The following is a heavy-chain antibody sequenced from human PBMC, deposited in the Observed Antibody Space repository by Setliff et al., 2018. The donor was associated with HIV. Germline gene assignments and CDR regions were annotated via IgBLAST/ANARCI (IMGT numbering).Heavy chain of an antibody. CDR3: AKGESDYTSGSNDALDI. CDR2: ITSSGRTT. J-gene: IGHJ3*02. D-gene: IGHD4-4*01. V-gene: IGHV3-11*01. Sequence: LRLSCAASGFTFSDYYLHWIRQAPGKGLEWVSCITSSGRTTYYADSVKGRFTISRDNAKNTLYLQMNSLRAEDTAVYYCAKGESDYTSGSNDALDIWGQGTVVTVSS. CDR1: GFTFSDYY.